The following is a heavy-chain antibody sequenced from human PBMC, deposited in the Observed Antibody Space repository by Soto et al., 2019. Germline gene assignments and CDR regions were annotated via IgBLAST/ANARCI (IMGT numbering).Heavy chain of an antibody. J-gene: IGHJ3*02. D-gene: IGHD3-22*01. CDR2: ISAYNGNT. CDR1: GYTFTTYG. CDR3: ARVFFRLFAFDI. V-gene: IGHV1-18*01. Sequence: QVQLVQSGGEVKKPGASVKVSCKASGYTFTTYGISWVRQAPGQGLEWMGWISAYNGNTSHAQKLQGRVTMTTDTSTSTAYMELRSLRSDDTAVYYCARVFFRLFAFDIWGQGTMVTVSS.